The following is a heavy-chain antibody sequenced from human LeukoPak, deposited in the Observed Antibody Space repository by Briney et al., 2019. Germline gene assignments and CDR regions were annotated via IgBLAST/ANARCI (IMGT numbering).Heavy chain of an antibody. J-gene: IGHJ4*02. CDR3: AKRVCVIRGILVGFHKEAYFFHS. CDR2: VRDGGSRT. Sequence: GTLRLSCAVSGITLSNYDLSWVRQAPGKALESLGDVRDGGSRTKYADFMRRRSRISTDYTKQTRSRQMNSPRAEDTAEYFCAKRVCVIRGILVGFHKEAYFFHSWGQGALVTVYS. CDR1: GITLSNYD. D-gene: IGHD2-15*01. V-gene: IGHV3-23*01.